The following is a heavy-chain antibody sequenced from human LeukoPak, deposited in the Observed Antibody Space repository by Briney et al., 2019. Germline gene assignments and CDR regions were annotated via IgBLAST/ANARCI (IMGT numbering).Heavy chain of an antibody. V-gene: IGHV3-64*01. Sequence: GGSLRLSCAASGFTFSSYAMHWVRQAPGKGLEYVSAISSNGGSTYYANSVKGRFTISRDNSKNTLYLQMGSLRAEDMAVYYCARGEWKVTTVPFDYWGQGTLVTVSP. J-gene: IGHJ4*02. D-gene: IGHD4-17*01. CDR3: ARGEWKVTTVPFDY. CDR2: ISSNGGST. CDR1: GFTFSSYA.